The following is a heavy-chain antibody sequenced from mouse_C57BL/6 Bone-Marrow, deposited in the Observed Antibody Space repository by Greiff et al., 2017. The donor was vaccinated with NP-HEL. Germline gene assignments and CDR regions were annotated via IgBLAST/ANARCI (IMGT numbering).Heavy chain of an antibody. V-gene: IGHV5-9-1*02. CDR3: TRASGSSPPFAY. CDR1: GFTFSSYA. Sequence: EVTVVASGEGLVKPGGSLKLSCAASGFTFSSYAMSWVRQTPEKRLEWVAYISSGGDYIYYADTVKGRFTISRDNARNTLYLQMSSLKSEDTAMYYCTRASGSSPPFAYWGQGTLVTVSA. J-gene: IGHJ3*01. D-gene: IGHD1-1*01. CDR2: ISSGGDYI.